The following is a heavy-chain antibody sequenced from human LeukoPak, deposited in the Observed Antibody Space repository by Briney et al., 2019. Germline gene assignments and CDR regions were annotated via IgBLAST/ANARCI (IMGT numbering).Heavy chain of an antibody. CDR2: INPNSGGT. J-gene: IGHJ5*02. V-gene: IGHV1-2*02. D-gene: IGHD1-14*01. CDR3: ARSLNPLSNWFDP. CDR1: GYTFTGYY. Sequence: ASVKVSCKASGYTFTGYYMHWVRQAPGQEHEWMGWINPNSGGTNYAQKFQGRVTMTRDTSISTAYMELSSLRSDDTAVYYCARSLNPLSNWFDPWGQGTLVTVSS.